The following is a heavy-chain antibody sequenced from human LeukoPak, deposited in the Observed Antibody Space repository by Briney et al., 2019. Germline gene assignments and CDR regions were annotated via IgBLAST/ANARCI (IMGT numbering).Heavy chain of an antibody. CDR2: LYSGGWT. Sequence: GGSLRLSCTASGFILSDNYMNWVRQAPGKGLEWVSVLYSGGWTNYADSVKGRFTISRDNSKNTLYLQMNSLRAEDTAVYFCARGTAQLAAACLLDSWGQGTLVTVSS. CDR1: GFILSDNY. CDR3: ARGTAQLAAACLLDS. D-gene: IGHD6-13*01. J-gene: IGHJ4*02. V-gene: IGHV3-53*01.